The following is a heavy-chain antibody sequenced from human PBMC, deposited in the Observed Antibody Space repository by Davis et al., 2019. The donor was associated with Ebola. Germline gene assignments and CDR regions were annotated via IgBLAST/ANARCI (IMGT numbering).Heavy chain of an antibody. J-gene: IGHJ6*02. V-gene: IGHV4-59*08. Sequence: MPSETLSLTCTVSGGSISSYYWGWIRQPPGKGLEWIGYIYYSGSTNYNPSLKSRVTISVDTSKNQFSLKLSSVTAADTAVYYCARVSPYGDYAALYYYYGMDVWGQGTTVTVSS. CDR3: ARVSPYGDYAALYYYYGMDV. CDR2: IYYSGST. D-gene: IGHD4-17*01. CDR1: GGSISSYY.